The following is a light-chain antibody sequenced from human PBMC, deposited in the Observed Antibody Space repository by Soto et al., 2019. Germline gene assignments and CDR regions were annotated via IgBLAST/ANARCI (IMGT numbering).Light chain of an antibody. CDR1: QDITRW. CDR3: QQTNTFPLT. J-gene: IGKJ4*01. CDR2: GAS. V-gene: IGKV1-12*01. Sequence: DIPMTQSPTSVSASVGDRVTITCRASQDITRWLAWYQQKPGTAPKLLIYGASSLQSGVPSRFSGSGSETDFTLTISSLQPEDSATYYCQQTNTFPLTFGGGTKVEIK.